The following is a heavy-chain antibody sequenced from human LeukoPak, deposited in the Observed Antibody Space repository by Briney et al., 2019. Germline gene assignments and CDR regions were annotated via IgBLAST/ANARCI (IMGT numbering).Heavy chain of an antibody. Sequence: VASVKVSCKASGYTFTGYYMHWVRQAPGQGLEWMGWINPNSGGTNYAQKFQGRVTMTRDTSISTAYMEVSSLRSEDMAVYYCARARYETRIWPKSRYDYYYYMDVWGKGTTVTVSS. CDR2: INPNSGGT. V-gene: IGHV1-2*02. J-gene: IGHJ6*03. CDR1: GYTFTGYY. CDR3: ARARYETRIWPKSRYDYYYYMDV. D-gene: IGHD3-3*01.